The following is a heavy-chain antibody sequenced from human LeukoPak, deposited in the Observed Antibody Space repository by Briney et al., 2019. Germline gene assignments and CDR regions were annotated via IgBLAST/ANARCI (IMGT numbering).Heavy chain of an antibody. D-gene: IGHD2-2*01. CDR1: GYTFTSYY. V-gene: IGHV1-46*01. Sequence: ASVKVSCKASGYTFTSYYMHWVRQAPGQGLEWMGIINPSGGSTSYAQKFQGRVTMTRDTSTSTVYMELSSLGSEDTAVYYCARDRLQYCSSTSCSTRGSFDYWGQGTLVTVSS. CDR3: ARDRLQYCSSTSCSTRGSFDY. J-gene: IGHJ4*02. CDR2: INPSGGST.